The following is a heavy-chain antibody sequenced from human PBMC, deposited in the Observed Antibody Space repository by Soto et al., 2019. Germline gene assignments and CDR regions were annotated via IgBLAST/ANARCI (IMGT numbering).Heavy chain of an antibody. CDR3: ATSLIPRIQLLYYYYGMDV. CDR2: ISAYNGNT. Sequence: ASVKVSCKASGYTFTSYGISWVRQAPGQGLEWMGWISAYNGNTNYAQKLQGRVTMTTDTSTSTAYMELRSLRSDDTAVYYCATSLIPRIQLLYYYYGMDVWGQGTTVTVSS. J-gene: IGHJ6*02. D-gene: IGHD5-18*01. CDR1: GYTFTSYG. V-gene: IGHV1-18*01.